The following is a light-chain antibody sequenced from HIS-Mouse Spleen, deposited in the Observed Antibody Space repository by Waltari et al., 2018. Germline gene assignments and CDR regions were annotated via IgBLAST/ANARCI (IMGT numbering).Light chain of an antibody. CDR1: QSVSSY. V-gene: IGKV3-11*01. Sequence: EIVLTQSPATLSLSPGERATLPCRASQSVSSYLAWYPQKPGQAPRLLIYDASNRATGIPARFSGSGSGTDFTLTISSLEPEDFAVYYCQQRSNWPTFGGGTKVEIK. J-gene: IGKJ4*01. CDR2: DAS. CDR3: QQRSNWPT.